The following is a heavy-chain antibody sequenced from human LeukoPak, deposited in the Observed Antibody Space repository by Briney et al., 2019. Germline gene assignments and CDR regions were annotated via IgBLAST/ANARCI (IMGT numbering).Heavy chain of an antibody. CDR1: GFVFTNYW. D-gene: IGHD6-13*01. J-gene: IGHJ4*02. CDR2: INQDGSEK. CDR3: ARDYRSSWYV. Sequence: GGSLRLSCAASGFVFTNYWMSWIRQAPGKGLEWVANINQDGSEKHYVDSVKGRFTVSRDNARNSLFLQMNSLRAEDTSVYCCARDYRSSWYVRGQGTLVTVSS. V-gene: IGHV3-7*03.